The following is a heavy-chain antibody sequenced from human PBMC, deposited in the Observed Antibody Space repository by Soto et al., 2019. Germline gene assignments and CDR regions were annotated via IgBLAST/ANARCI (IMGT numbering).Heavy chain of an antibody. CDR3: ARDGYYDSSGYYQVDY. CDR2: INAGNGNT. D-gene: IGHD3-22*01. CDR1: GYTFTSYA. V-gene: IGHV1-3*01. Sequence: ASVKVSCKASGYTFTSYAMHWVRQAPGQRLEWMGWINAGNGNTKYSQKFQGRVTITRDTSASTAYMELSSLRSEDTAVYYCARDGYYDSSGYYQVDYWGRGTLVTVSS. J-gene: IGHJ4*02.